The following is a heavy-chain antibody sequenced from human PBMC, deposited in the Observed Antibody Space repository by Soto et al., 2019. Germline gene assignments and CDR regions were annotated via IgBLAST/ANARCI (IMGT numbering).Heavy chain of an antibody. CDR3: VRVGSTDNDRAGLD. D-gene: IGHD2-21*02. CDR1: GYTFRNFG. V-gene: IGHV1-18*01. CDR2: ISGYNGRT. Sequence: QVQLVQSGPEVKKPGASVKVSCKTSGYTFRNFGVSWVRQAPGQRLEWLGWISGYNGRTYYAEKFQGRLTLTTDTSTNTAYMELRSLRSDDTALFYCVRVGSTDNDRAGLDWGQGTLVTVS. J-gene: IGHJ4*02.